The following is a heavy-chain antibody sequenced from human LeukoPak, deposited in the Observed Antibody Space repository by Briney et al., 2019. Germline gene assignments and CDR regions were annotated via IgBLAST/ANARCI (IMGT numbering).Heavy chain of an antibody. Sequence: GGSLRLSCAASGFTFSTFAMIWVRQPPGKGLEWVSSIFPSGGEIHYADSVRGRFTISRDNSKNTLYLQMSSLRAEDTAVYYCAKSGYNRFDYWGQGILVTVSS. CDR2: IFPSGGEI. CDR1: GFTFSTFA. V-gene: IGHV3-23*01. J-gene: IGHJ4*02. D-gene: IGHD5-24*01. CDR3: AKSGYNRFDY.